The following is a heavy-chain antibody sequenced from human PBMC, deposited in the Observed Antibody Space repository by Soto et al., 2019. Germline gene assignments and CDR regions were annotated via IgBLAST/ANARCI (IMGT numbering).Heavy chain of an antibody. V-gene: IGHV1-18*01. Sequence: ASVKVSCKASGYTFTSYGISWVRQAPGQGLEWMGWISAYNGNTNYAQKLQGRVTMTTDTSTSTAYMELRSLRSDDTAAYYCARYYDILTGYYLYYYGMDVWGQGTTVTAP. D-gene: IGHD3-9*01. CDR2: ISAYNGNT. J-gene: IGHJ6*02. CDR3: ARYYDILTGYYLYYYGMDV. CDR1: GYTFTSYG.